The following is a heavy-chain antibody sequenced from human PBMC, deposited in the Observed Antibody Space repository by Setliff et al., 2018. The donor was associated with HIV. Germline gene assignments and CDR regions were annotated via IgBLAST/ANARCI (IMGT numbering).Heavy chain of an antibody. V-gene: IGHV1-18*01. J-gene: IGHJ4*02. D-gene: IGHD2-15*01. Sequence: ASVKVSCKASGYTFTNYDINWVRQATGQGLEWMGWMNPNSGNTNYAQKLQGRVTMTTDTSTSTAYMELRSLRSDDTAVYYCARVYCSGGSCFTFDYWGQGTLVTVSS. CDR2: MNPNSGNT. CDR3: ARVYCSGGSCFTFDY. CDR1: GYTFTNYD.